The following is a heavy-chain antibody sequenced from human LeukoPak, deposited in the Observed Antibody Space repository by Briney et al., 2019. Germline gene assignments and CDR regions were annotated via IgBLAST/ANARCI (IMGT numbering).Heavy chain of an antibody. D-gene: IGHD2-15*01. Sequence: GGSLRLSCTVSGFTVSSNSMSWVRQAPGKGLEWVANIGPDGSDKQYVDSMKGRFTISRDNAQNSVYLHMNSLTAEDTAVYYCARFRRSAQSYWGQGILVTVSS. CDR2: IGPDGSDK. J-gene: IGHJ4*02. V-gene: IGHV3-7*01. CDR3: ARFRRSAQSY. CDR1: GFTVSSNS.